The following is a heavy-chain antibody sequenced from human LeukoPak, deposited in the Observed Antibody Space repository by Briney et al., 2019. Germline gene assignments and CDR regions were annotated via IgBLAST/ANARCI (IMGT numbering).Heavy chain of an antibody. J-gene: IGHJ4*02. CDR3: ARAASGIYPY. D-gene: IGHD1-26*01. V-gene: IGHV3-74*01. CDR1: GFPFSSCL. CDR2: INSDGSRK. Sequence: QPSGSLSLSCAVSGFPFSSCLRHLVRQTPGNGLVWVSRINSDGSRKIYADSLQGRLTISRDNAKNTLYLQMNRLRAEATPVYSCARAASGIYPYWGQGTLVTVSS.